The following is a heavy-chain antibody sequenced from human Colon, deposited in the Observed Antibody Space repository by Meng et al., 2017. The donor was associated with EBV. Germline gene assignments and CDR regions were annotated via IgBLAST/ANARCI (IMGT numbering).Heavy chain of an antibody. V-gene: IGHV4-4*02. CDR2: IDDSGST. CDR3: ARGKQDAWELLAY. D-gene: IGHD1-26*01. CDR1: GVSISSKIR. J-gene: IGHJ4*02. Sequence: QVELQESGPGLVKPSGTLSLTVGVSGVSISSKIRWTWVRQPPGKGLEWIGDIDDSGSTNYNPSLNSRISISLDKSKNHFSLKVNSVTAADTAVYYCARGKQDAWELLAYWGQGALVTVSS.